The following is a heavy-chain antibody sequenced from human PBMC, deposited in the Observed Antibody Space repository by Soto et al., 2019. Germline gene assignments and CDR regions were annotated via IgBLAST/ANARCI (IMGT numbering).Heavy chain of an antibody. Sequence: SATLSLTCTVSGRSIRSSSYYWGWIRQPPGKGLEWIGSIYYSGSTYYNPSLKSRVTISVDTSKNQFSLKLSSVTAADTAVYYCARRLYYDSSGFEGGGMDVWGQGTTLTVS. V-gene: IGHV4-39*01. D-gene: IGHD3-22*01. CDR3: ARRLYYDSSGFEGGGMDV. CDR2: IYYSGST. CDR1: GRSIRSSSYY. J-gene: IGHJ6*02.